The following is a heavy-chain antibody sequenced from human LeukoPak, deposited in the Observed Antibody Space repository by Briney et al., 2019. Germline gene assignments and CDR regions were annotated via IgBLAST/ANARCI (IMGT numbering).Heavy chain of an antibody. V-gene: IGHV4-59*01. CDR1: GGSISSYY. J-gene: IGHJ4*02. Sequence: SETLPLTCTVSGGSISSYYWSWIRQPPGKGLEWIGYIYYSGSTNYNPSLKSGVTISVDTSKNQFSLKLSSVTAADTAVYYCARGPYYDSSGYYYVYFDYWGQGTLVTVSS. D-gene: IGHD3-22*01. CDR2: IYYSGST. CDR3: ARGPYYDSSGYYYVYFDY.